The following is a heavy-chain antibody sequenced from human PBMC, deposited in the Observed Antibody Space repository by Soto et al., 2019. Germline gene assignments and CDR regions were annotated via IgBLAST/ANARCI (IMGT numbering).Heavy chain of an antibody. D-gene: IGHD1-1*01. CDR3: ARGGGRDGYNSDFDY. CDR1: GYSINSDDY. Sequence: SETLSLTCTVSGYSINSDDYWGWIRQPPGKGLEWIASIYHSVSTFYNPSLRSRVTISVDTSKNQFSLKLSSVTAADTAVYYCARGGGRDGYNSDFDYWGQGTLVTVSS. CDR2: IYHSVST. V-gene: IGHV4-38-2*02. J-gene: IGHJ4*02.